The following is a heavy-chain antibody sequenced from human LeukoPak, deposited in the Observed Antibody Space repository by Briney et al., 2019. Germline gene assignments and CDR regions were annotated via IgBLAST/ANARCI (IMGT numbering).Heavy chain of an antibody. CDR2: ISGSGGST. Sequence: PGGSLRLSCAASGFTFSSYAMSWVRQAPGKGLEWVSAISGSGGSTYYADSVKGRFTISRDNSKNTLYLQMNSLRAEDTAVYYCAREGARMVRGVTYYDYYGMDVWGQGTTVTVSS. CDR3: AREGARMVRGVTYYDYYGMDV. J-gene: IGHJ6*02. CDR1: GFTFSSYA. D-gene: IGHD3-10*01. V-gene: IGHV3-23*01.